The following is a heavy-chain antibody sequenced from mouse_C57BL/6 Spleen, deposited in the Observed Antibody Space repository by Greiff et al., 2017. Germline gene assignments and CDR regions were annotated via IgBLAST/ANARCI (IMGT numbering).Heavy chain of an antibody. CDR1: GFTFSSYA. Sequence: EVNVVESGGGLVKPGGSLKLSCAASGFTFSSYAMSWVRQTPEKRLEWVATISDGGSYTYYPDNVKGRFTISRDNAKNNLYLQMSHLKSEDTAMYYCARGGYDYDRIDVWGTGTTVTVSS. V-gene: IGHV5-4*03. J-gene: IGHJ1*03. CDR2: ISDGGSYT. CDR3: ARGGYDYDRIDV. D-gene: IGHD2-4*01.